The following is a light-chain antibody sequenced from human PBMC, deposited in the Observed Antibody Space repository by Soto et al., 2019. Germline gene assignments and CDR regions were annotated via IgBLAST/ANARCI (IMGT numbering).Light chain of an antibody. CDR2: GAS. J-gene: IGKJ3*01. CDR3: QQYGSSPFT. V-gene: IGKV3-20*01. Sequence: EIVLTQSPGTLSLSPGERATLSCRASQSVSSSYLAWYQQKPGQAPRLLIYGASSRATGIPDRFSGSGSGTDFTLTISTLEPEDLAVYYCQQYGSSPFTFGPGTKVDIK. CDR1: QSVSSSY.